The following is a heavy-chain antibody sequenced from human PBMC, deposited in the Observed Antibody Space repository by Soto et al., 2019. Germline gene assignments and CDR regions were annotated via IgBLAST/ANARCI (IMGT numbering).Heavy chain of an antibody. V-gene: IGHV3-23*01. CDR2: ISGSGGST. Sequence: GRSLRLSYAASGFTFINHAMRCVRQDPGKGLEWVSAISGSGGSTYYADSVKGRFTISRDNSKNTLYLQMNSLRAEDTAVYYYAKDTAIAARRWGQGTLVTVSS. CDR3: AKDTAIAARR. D-gene: IGHD6-6*01. CDR1: GFTFINHA. J-gene: IGHJ4*02.